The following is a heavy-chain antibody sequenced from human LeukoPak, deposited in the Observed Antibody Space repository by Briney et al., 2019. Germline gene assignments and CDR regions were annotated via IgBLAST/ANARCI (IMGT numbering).Heavy chain of an antibody. V-gene: IGHV3-64D*09. J-gene: IGHJ4*02. Sequence: GRSLTLSCAASGFTYRSYGMHWVRQAPGKGLEYVSGISSNGGSSFYADSVKGRFTISRDNSKNTLYLQMSSLRAEDTAVYYCVKITSVTGGDCWGQGTRLTVSS. D-gene: IGHD1-1*01. CDR3: VKITSVTGGDC. CDR1: GFTYRSYG. CDR2: ISSNGGSS.